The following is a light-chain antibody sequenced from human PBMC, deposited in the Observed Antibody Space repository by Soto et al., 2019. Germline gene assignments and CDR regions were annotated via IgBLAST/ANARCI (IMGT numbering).Light chain of an antibody. Sequence: EIVLTQSPGSLSLSPGERATLSCRASQSVDSSFFAWYQKKPGQAPRLLIYGASKRATGIPDRFSGSGSGTDFTRTISRLEPKDFAVYYCQQYVSSVTFGQGTKVEIK. J-gene: IGKJ1*01. CDR3: QQYVSSVT. V-gene: IGKV3-20*01. CDR2: GAS. CDR1: QSVDSSF.